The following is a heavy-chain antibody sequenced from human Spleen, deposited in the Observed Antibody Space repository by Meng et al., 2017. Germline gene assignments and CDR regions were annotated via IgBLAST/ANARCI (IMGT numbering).Heavy chain of an antibody. CDR1: GGSISNTNYY. J-gene: IGHJ4*02. CDR3: ARGDSYGSGSYGLYYFDY. CDR2: IYYSGSA. V-gene: IGHV4-39*07. D-gene: IGHD3-10*01. Sequence: SETLSLTCTVSGGSISNTNYYWAWIRQPPGKGLEYIGSIYYSGSAFYNPSLKSRVTISVDTSKNQFSLKLSSVTAADTAVYYCARGDSYGSGSYGLYYFDYWGQGTLVTVSS.